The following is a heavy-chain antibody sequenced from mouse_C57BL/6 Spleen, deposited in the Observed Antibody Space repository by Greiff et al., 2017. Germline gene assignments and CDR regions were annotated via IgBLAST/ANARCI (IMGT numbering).Heavy chain of an antibody. CDR1: GFSLTSYG. Sequence: QVQLQQSGPGLVQPSQSLSITCTVSGFSLTSYGVHWVRQSPGKGLEWLGVIWSGGSTDYNAAFISRLSISKDNSKSQVFFKMNSLQADDTAIYYCARMDYYYPYYFDCWGQGTTLTVSS. CDR2: IWSGGST. D-gene: IGHD1-1*02. V-gene: IGHV2-2*01. CDR3: ARMDYYYPYYFDC. J-gene: IGHJ2*01.